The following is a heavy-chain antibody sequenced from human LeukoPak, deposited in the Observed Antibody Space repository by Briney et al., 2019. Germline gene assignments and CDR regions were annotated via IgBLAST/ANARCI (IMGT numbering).Heavy chain of an antibody. CDR1: GYTFTSYY. V-gene: IGHV1-46*01. J-gene: IGHJ4*02. CDR2: INPSGGST. Sequence: ASVKVSCKASGYTFTSYYIHWVRQAPGQGLEWIGIINPSGGSTNYAQKLQGRVTMTTDTSTSTAYMELRSLRSDDTAVYYCAREDDYGDYGGYWGQGTLVTVSS. D-gene: IGHD4-17*01. CDR3: AREDDYGDYGGY.